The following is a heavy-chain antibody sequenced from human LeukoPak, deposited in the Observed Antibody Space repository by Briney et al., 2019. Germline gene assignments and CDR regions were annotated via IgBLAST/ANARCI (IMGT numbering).Heavy chain of an antibody. CDR3: ARDWVGYSYGSDY. V-gene: IGHV3-48*03. D-gene: IGHD5-18*01. CDR1: GFTFSSYE. J-gene: IGHJ4*02. CDR2: ISSSGSTI. Sequence: GGSLRLSCAASGFTFSSYEMNWVRQAPGKGLEWVSYISSSGSTIYYADSVKGRFTISRDNAKNSLYLQMNSLRAEDTAVYYCARDWVGYSYGSDYWGQGTLVTVSS.